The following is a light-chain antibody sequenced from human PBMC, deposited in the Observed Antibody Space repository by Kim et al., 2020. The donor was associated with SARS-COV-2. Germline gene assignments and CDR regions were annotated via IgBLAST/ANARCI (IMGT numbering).Light chain of an antibody. V-gene: IGKV1-5*03. Sequence: DIQMTQSPSTLPASVGDRVTITCRASQSVSIWLAWFQQKPGKAPKPLIYKASDLESGVPSRFSGSGSGTEFTLTISSLHPDDFATYYCQQYQSYPLTFGQGTKLEI. CDR2: KAS. CDR1: QSVSIW. CDR3: QQYQSYPLT. J-gene: IGKJ2*01.